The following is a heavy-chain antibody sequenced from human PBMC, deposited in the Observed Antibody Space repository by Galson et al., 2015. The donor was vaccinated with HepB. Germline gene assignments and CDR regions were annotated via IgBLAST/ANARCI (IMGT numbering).Heavy chain of an antibody. Sequence: SLRLSCAVSGFTFSSGNWMSWVRQAPGKGLEWVANINEDGRRKNYVDSVKGRFTISRDNAKNSVYLQMNSLRAEDTAVYYCAKESQWLVGRWFDPWGQGTLVTVSS. J-gene: IGHJ5*02. D-gene: IGHD6-19*01. V-gene: IGHV3-7*03. CDR1: GFTFSSGNW. CDR3: AKESQWLVGRWFDP. CDR2: INEDGRRK.